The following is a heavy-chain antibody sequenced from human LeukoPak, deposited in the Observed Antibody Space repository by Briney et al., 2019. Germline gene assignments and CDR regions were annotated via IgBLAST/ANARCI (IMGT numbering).Heavy chain of an antibody. J-gene: IGHJ5*02. CDR2: MNPNSGNT. D-gene: IGHD1-26*01. CDR3: ARLSGSYSRFDP. Sequence: ASVKVSCKASGYTFTSYDINWVRQATGQGLEWMGWMNPNSGNTGYAQKFQGRVTMTRNTSISTAYMELSSLRSEDSAVYYCARLSGSYSRFDPWGQGTLVTVSS. CDR1: GYTFTSYD. V-gene: IGHV1-8*01.